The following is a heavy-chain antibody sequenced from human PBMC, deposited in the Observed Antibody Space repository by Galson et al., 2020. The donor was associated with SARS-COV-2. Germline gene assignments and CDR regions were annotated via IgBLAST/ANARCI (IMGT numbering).Heavy chain of an antibody. CDR2: ITHSGDA. D-gene: IGHD3-3*01. V-gene: IGHV4-34*01. CDR3: ARARSSRSGFYYYYHMDV. Sequence: SETLSLTCAVYGESFSPNYWNWVRLSPGRGLEWIGEITHSGDASYSPSLKSRATISVDTSKNQFSLNLKSVTAADTAVYYCARARSSRSGFYYYYHMDVWSKGTPVTVSS. J-gene: IGHJ6*03. CDR1: GESFSPNY.